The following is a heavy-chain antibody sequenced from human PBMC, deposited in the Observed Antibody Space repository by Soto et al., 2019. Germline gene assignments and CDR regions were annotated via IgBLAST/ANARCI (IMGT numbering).Heavy chain of an antibody. Sequence: SQTLSLTGAISGDSVSSNSAAWNWIRQSPSRGLEWLGRTYYRSKWYNDYAVSVKSRITINPDTSKNQFSLQLNSVTPEDTAVCYCARDHFPDNGIAAAVPDYWGQGTLVTVSS. CDR2: TYYRSKWYN. CDR3: ARDHFPDNGIAAAVPDY. J-gene: IGHJ4*02. CDR1: GDSVSSNSAA. V-gene: IGHV6-1*01. D-gene: IGHD6-13*01.